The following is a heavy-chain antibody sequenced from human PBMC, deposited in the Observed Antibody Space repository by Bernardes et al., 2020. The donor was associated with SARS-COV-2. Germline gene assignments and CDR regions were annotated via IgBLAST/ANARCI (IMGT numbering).Heavy chain of an antibody. Sequence: GGSLRLSCAASGFTFSNYAMSWFRQAPGKGLEWISGIDGSGDTADYADSVKGRFTISRDNSRNTLYLQMNSLRAEDTAVYYCAKTLWGGASGWGQGALVTVSS. CDR1: GFTFSNYA. CDR3: AKTLWGGASG. V-gene: IGHV3-23*01. D-gene: IGHD2-21*01. CDR2: IDGSGDTA. J-gene: IGHJ4*02.